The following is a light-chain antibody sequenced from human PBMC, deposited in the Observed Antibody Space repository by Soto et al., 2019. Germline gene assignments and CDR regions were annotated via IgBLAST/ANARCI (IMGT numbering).Light chain of an antibody. CDR3: QQRRHWPIT. CDR1: QSVDSY. Sequence: EIVLTQSPATLSLSPGERATLSCRASQSVDSYLAWYQQKPGQAPRLLIYDASNRATGIPARFSGSGSGTDFTLTISSLGPEDFAVYYCQQRRHWPITFGQGTRLEIK. V-gene: IGKV3-11*01. CDR2: DAS. J-gene: IGKJ5*01.